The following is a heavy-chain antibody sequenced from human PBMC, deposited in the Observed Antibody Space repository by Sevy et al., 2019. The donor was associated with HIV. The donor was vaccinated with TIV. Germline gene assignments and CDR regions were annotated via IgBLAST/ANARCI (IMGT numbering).Heavy chain of an antibody. V-gene: IGHV1-2*02. CDR3: VRDDRDGYFDY. J-gene: IGHJ4*02. Sequence: ASVKVSCKASGYTFTGYYMHWVRQAPGQGLEWMGWINPDSGGPNYAPKFQGRVTLTRDTSISTAYMELSRLKSDDTAVYYRVRDDRDGYFDYWGQGTLVTVSS. CDR1: GYTFTGYY. CDR2: INPDSGGP.